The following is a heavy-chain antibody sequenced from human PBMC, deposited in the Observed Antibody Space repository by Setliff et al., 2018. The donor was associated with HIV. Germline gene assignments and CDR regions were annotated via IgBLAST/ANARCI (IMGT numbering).Heavy chain of an antibody. V-gene: IGHV1-2*02. Sequence: ASVKVSCKASGYTFTGYYVHWVRQAPGQGLEWMGWINPNNGGTNYAQKFQGRVTMTRDTSISTAYMELNRLRSDDTAVYYCARSRNSILTGYYPTADFDYWGQGTLVTVSS. CDR2: INPNNGGT. CDR1: GYTFTGYY. J-gene: IGHJ4*02. D-gene: IGHD3-9*01. CDR3: ARSRNSILTGYYPTADFDY.